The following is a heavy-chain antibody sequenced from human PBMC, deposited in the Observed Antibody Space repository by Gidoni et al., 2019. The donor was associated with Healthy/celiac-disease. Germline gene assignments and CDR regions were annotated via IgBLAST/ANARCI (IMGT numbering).Heavy chain of an antibody. V-gene: IGHV3-48*02. CDR2: ISSSSSTI. CDR1: GFTSSSYS. CDR3: AREYSSSWYGWFDP. J-gene: IGHJ5*02. Sequence: EVQLVESGGGLVQPGVSLRLSCAASGFTSSSYSMNWVRQAPGKGLEWVSYISSSSSTIYYADSVKGRFTISRDNAKNSLYLKMNSLRDEDTAVYYCAREYSSSWYGWFDPWGQGTLVTVSS. D-gene: IGHD6-13*01.